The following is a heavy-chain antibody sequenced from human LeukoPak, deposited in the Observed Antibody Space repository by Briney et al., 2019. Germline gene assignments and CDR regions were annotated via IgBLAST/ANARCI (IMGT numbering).Heavy chain of an antibody. V-gene: IGHV1-2*02. Sequence: GASVKVSCKASGYTFTGYYMHWVRQAPGQGLEWMGWINPNSGGTNYAQKFQGRVTMTRDTSISTAHMELSGLRSDDTAVYYCARVTEMATISGGDFDYWGQGTLVTVSS. J-gene: IGHJ4*02. CDR2: INPNSGGT. CDR1: GYTFTGYY. D-gene: IGHD5-24*01. CDR3: ARVTEMATISGGDFDY.